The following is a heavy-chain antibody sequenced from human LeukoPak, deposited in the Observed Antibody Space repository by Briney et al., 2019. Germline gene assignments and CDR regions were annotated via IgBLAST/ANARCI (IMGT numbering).Heavy chain of an antibody. CDR3: ARGRHYHDSSVNRGADY. V-gene: IGHV3-48*01. J-gene: IGHJ4*02. D-gene: IGHD3-22*01. CDR2: ISSSTTTM. Sequence: GGSLRLSCAASGFSFCTYSMDWVRQAPGKGLEWVSYISSSTTTMLYADSVKGRFTISRDNAKNSLYLQMDSLRAEDTAVHYCARGRHYHDSSVNRGADYWGQGTLVTVSS. CDR1: GFSFCTYS.